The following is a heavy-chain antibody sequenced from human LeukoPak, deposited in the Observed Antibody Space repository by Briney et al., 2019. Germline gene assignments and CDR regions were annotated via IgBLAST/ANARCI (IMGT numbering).Heavy chain of an antibody. V-gene: IGHV4-59*11. CDR3: ARWLYSSTWSRCFDP. Sequence: PSETLSLTCSVSGGSISSHYWTWIRQPPGKGLEWIGYIHNSGSINYNPSLQSRVTISVDTTRNQFSLKLTSVTAADTAVYYCARWLYSSTWSRCFDPWGQGTLVTVSS. D-gene: IGHD6-13*01. CDR1: GGSISSHY. CDR2: IHNSGSI. J-gene: IGHJ5*02.